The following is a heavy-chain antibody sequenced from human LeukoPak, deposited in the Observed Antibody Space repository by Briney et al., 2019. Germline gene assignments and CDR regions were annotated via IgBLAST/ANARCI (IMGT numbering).Heavy chain of an antibody. CDR3: AREPALLWLGESGDAFDI. J-gene: IGHJ3*02. V-gene: IGHV4-61*02. CDR1: GGSISSGSYY. Sequence: PSETLSLTCTVSGGSISSGSYYWSWIRQPAGKGLEWIGRIYTSGSTNYNPSLKSRVTISVDTSKNQFSLKLSSVTAADTAVYYCAREPALLWLGESGDAFDIWGQGTMVTVSS. D-gene: IGHD3-10*01. CDR2: IYTSGST.